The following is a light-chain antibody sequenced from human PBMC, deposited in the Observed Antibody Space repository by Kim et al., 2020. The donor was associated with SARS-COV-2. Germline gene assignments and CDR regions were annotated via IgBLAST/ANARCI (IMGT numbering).Light chain of an antibody. CDR3: GTCYSSLSAAV. J-gene: IGLJ2*01. CDR1: SSNIGNKY. CDR2: DND. Sequence: QSVLTQPPSVSASPGQKVTISCSGSSSNIGNKYVSWYQQLPGTAPKLLISDNDNRPSGIPYRFSGSKSGTSATLRITGLQPGDEADYYCGTCYSSLSAAVFGGGTQLTVL. V-gene: IGLV1-51*01.